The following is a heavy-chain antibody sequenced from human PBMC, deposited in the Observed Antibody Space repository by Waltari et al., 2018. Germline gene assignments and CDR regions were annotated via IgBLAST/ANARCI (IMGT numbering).Heavy chain of an antibody. J-gene: IGHJ4*02. CDR1: GFTFSNYA. D-gene: IGHD6-19*01. Sequence: EVQVLESGGGLAQPGGSLRLSCAASGFTFSNYAMRWVRQAPGKGREGVSGIKSGGDSTAYVDSVKGRFTISRDNSKNTLYLQMNSLRAEDTAVYYCAKTGAGTVYWGQGTLVTVSS. V-gene: IGHV3-23*01. CDR3: AKTGAGTVY. CDR2: IKSGGDST.